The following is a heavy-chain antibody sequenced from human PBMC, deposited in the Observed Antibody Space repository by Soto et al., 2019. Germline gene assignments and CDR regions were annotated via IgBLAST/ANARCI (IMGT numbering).Heavy chain of an antibody. D-gene: IGHD3-10*01. V-gene: IGHV3-30*18. Sequence: GGSLRLSCAASGFTFSSYGMHWVRQAPGKGLEWVAVISYDGSNKYYADSVKGRFTISRDNSKNTLYLQMNSLRAEDTAVYYCAKEGPYYYGGTSKHYYYGMDVWGQGTTVTV. CDR3: AKEGPYYYGGTSKHYYYGMDV. CDR1: GFTFSSYG. J-gene: IGHJ6*02. CDR2: ISYDGSNK.